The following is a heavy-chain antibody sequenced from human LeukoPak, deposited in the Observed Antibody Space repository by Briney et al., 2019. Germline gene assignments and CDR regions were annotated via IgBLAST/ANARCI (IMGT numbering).Heavy chain of an antibody. CDR1: GFMFSTYW. V-gene: IGHV3-7*01. D-gene: IGHD2-15*01. CDR3: GGFGYEAGVDL. Sequence: GGSLRLSCAASGFMFSTYWMTWVRQAPGKGPEWVANIKPDGSETYYVDAVRGRFTISRDNTKNLLYLQMNNLRGEDAAVYHCGGFGYEAGVDLWGQGTLVTVSS. J-gene: IGHJ4*02. CDR2: IKPDGSET.